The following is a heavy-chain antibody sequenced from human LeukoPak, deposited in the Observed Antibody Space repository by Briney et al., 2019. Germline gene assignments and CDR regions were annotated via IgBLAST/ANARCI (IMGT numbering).Heavy chain of an antibody. V-gene: IGHV3-74*01. CDR2: INSDGRST. J-gene: IGHJ4*02. CDR1: GFTFSRYW. Sequence: PGGSLRLSCVASGFTFSRYWMHWVRQAPGKGLVWVSRINSDGRSTNYADSVKGRFSISRDNAENTLHLQMNSLRVEDTAVYYCVRGADTGYSSDSWGQGTLVTVSS. CDR3: VRGADTGYSSDS. D-gene: IGHD3-9*01.